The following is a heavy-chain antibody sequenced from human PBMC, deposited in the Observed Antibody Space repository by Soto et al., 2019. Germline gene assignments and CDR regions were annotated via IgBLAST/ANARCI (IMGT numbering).Heavy chain of an antibody. CDR3: ARGPNFDY. Sequence: QVQLQQWGAGLLKPSETLSLTCAVYGGSFSGYFWSWIRQPPGKGLEWIGEINHSGSTDYNPSFKSRVTISVDTSKNQFSLSLSSVTAADTALYYCARGPNFDYWGQGALVTVSS. J-gene: IGHJ4*02. V-gene: IGHV4-34*01. CDR2: INHSGST. CDR1: GGSFSGYF.